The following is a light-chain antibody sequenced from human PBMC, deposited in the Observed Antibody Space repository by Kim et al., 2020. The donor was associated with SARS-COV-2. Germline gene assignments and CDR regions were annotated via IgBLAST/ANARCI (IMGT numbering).Light chain of an antibody. V-gene: IGLV3-9*01. CDR3: QMWDSSTV. CDR1: NIGSKN. Sequence: SYELTQPLSVSVALGQTARITCGGNNIGSKNVHWYQQKPGQAPVLVIYGDSKRPSGIPERFSGSNSGNTATLTISRAQAGDEADYYCQMWDSSTVFGGGT. CDR2: GDS. J-gene: IGLJ2*01.